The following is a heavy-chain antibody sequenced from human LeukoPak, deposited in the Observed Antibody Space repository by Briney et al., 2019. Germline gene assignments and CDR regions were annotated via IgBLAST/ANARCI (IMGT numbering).Heavy chain of an antibody. CDR3: ANAQVFGTPHFEY. CDR2: ITAGCATT. Sequence: SGGSLRLSCAASGFTFNSYSMHWVRQAPGQGLDWVSSITAGCATTYYADSVKGRFSISRDNSKNTLYLQMNSLRVEDTAVYYCANAQVFGTPHFEYWGQGTLVTVSS. D-gene: IGHD3-3*01. J-gene: IGHJ4*02. CDR1: GFTFNSYS. V-gene: IGHV3-23*01.